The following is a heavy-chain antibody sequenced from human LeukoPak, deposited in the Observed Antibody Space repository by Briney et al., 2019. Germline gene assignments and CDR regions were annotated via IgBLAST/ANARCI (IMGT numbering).Heavy chain of an antibody. CDR1: GFSLSPSGMC. V-gene: IGHV2-70*01. J-gene: IGHJ4*02. CDR3: ARIPLYYESSGYYYGFDY. Sequence: SGPALVKPTQTLTLTCTFSGFSLSPSGMCVSWIRQPPGKALEWLALIDWDDDKYYSTSLKTRLTISKDTSKNQVVLTMTNMDPVDTATYYCARIPLYYESSGYYYGFDYWGQGTLVTVSS. D-gene: IGHD3-22*01. CDR2: IDWDDDK.